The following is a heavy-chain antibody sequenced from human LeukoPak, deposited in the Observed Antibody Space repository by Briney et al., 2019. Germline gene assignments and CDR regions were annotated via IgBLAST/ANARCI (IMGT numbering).Heavy chain of an antibody. CDR1: GFTFSSYS. V-gene: IGHV4-39*01. J-gene: IGHJ4*02. CDR3: ASASQGFDY. CDR2: IYYSGST. Sequence: GSLRLSCAASGFTFSSYSMNWIRQPPGKGLEWIGSIYYSGSTYYNPSLKSRVTISVDTSKNQFSLKLSSVTAADTAVYYCASASQGFDYWGQGTLVTVSS.